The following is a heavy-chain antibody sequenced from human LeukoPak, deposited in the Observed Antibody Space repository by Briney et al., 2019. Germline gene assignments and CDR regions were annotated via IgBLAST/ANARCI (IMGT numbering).Heavy chain of an antibody. D-gene: IGHD6-19*01. CDR2: IYYSGST. CDR3: ARRGSGWYPAFDI. V-gene: IGHV4-59*08. J-gene: IGHJ3*02. CDR1: GGSISSYY. Sequence: SETLSLTCTVSGGSISSYYWSWIRQPPGKGLEWIGYIYYSGSTSYNPSLKSRVTISVDTSKNQFSLKLSSVTAADTAVYYCARRGSGWYPAFDIWGQGTMVTVSS.